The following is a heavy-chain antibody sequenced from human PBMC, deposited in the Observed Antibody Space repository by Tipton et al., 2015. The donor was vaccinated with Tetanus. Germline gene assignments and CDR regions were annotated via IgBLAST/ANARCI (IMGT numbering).Heavy chain of an antibody. J-gene: IGHJ4*02. Sequence: SCSVSGGSVSNSSLYWGWIGQHPGKGLEWIGNIHYSGSTFYNPSLKSRVTMSVDTSKRQFSLKLNSVTAADTAVYYCARGWGSSWYYFDYWGQGILVTVSS. CDR1: GGSVSNSSLY. D-gene: IGHD6-13*01. V-gene: IGHV4-39*07. CDR2: IHYSGST. CDR3: ARGWGSSWYYFDY.